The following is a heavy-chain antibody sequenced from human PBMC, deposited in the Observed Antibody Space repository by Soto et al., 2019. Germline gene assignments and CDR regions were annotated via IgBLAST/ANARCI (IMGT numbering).Heavy chain of an antibody. CDR1: GGFITSSY. D-gene: IGHD3-16*01. Sequence: QVQLQESGPGLVKPSETLSLTCTVSGGFITSSYWSWIRQPPGKGLEWIGYFYNSGNTNYNPSLKSRATPPVDPSKNQCSLKLSSGTAAETAVYYCATYKKGGGGRGYWGQGTLVTVSS. J-gene: IGHJ4*02. CDR3: ATYKKGGGGRGY. CDR2: FYNSGNT. V-gene: IGHV4-59*08.